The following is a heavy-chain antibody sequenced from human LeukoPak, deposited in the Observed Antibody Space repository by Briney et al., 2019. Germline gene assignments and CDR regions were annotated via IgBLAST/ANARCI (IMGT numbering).Heavy chain of an antibody. V-gene: IGHV3-30*02. CDR1: GFSFSSYG. D-gene: IGHD2-2*01. Sequence: AGSLRLSCAASGFSFSSYGMHWVRQAPGKGMEWVAFIRYDGSEKYYGYSVKGRFTVARDNSRNTLFLQMNSLTTEDTAVYYCAKPPYCSTISCLTFDSWGRGTVVTVSS. J-gene: IGHJ4*02. CDR2: IRYDGSEK. CDR3: AKPPYCSTISCLTFDS.